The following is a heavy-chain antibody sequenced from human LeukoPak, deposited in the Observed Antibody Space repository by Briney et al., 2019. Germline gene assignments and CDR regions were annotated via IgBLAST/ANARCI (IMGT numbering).Heavy chain of an antibody. Sequence: PSETLSLTCTVSGGSISSDYWSWIRQPPGKGLEWIGNIYYSGSTNYNPSLKSRVTISVDTSKNQFSLKLSSVTAADTAVYYCARDRITMVRGVIKYYYDYWGQGTLVTVSS. V-gene: IGHV4-59*12. CDR1: GGSISSDY. J-gene: IGHJ4*02. CDR3: ARDRITMVRGVIKYYYDY. D-gene: IGHD3-10*01. CDR2: IYYSGST.